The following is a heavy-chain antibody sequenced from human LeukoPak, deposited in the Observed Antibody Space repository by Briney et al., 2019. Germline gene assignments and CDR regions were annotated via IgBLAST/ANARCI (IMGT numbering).Heavy chain of an antibody. Sequence: GGSLRLSCEASGFTFTTYPMFWVRLAPAKGLEWVSSISYDGTKQNYTNSVKGRFTISRDNSRNMLFLQMNSLRPEDTAVYYCARGVHALGYWGQGALVIVSS. D-gene: IGHD2-2*01. CDR1: GFTFTTYP. J-gene: IGHJ4*02. V-gene: IGHV3-30-3*01. CDR2: ISYDGTKQ. CDR3: ARGVHALGY.